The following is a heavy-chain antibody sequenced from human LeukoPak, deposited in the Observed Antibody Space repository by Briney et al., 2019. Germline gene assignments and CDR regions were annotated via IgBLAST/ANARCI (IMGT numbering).Heavy chain of an antibody. Sequence: PSETLSLTCTVSGGSISSGGYYWSWIRQPPGKGLEWIGEINHSGSTNYNPSLKSRVTISVDTSKNQFSLKLSSVTAADTAVYYCARGPYSSGWYERYYGMDVWGQGTTVTVSS. CDR3: ARGPYSSGWYERYYGMDV. D-gene: IGHD6-19*01. J-gene: IGHJ6*02. CDR1: GGSISSGGYY. CDR2: INHSGST. V-gene: IGHV4-39*07.